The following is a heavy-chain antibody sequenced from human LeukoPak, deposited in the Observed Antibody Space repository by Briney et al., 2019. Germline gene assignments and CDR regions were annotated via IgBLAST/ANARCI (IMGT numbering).Heavy chain of an antibody. CDR1: GVSVINYY. J-gene: IGHJ3*02. CDR3: ARFDSPISAFDI. CDR2: IYYSGNS. V-gene: IGHV4-59*02. Sequence: SETLSLTCTVSGVSVINYYWSWIRQPPGKGLEWIGYIYYSGNSDYNPSLKSRVTISVATSKNQFSLKLTSVTPADTAVYFCARFDSPISAFDIWGPGTVVTVSS. D-gene: IGHD3-22*01.